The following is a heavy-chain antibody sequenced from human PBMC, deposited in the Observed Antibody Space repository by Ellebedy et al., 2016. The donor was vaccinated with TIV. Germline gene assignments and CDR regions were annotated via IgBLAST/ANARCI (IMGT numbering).Heavy chain of an antibody. J-gene: IGHJ4*02. Sequence: AASVQVSCKASGYTFTNYDIIWVRQATGQGLEGMGWMNPNSGNTDYAQKFQGRVTMTRNISTSTAYMELNILRSEDTAVYFCARGHALSSTRYFLFSRGHDRIDFWGQGTPVTVTS. CDR1: GYTFTNYD. V-gene: IGHV1-8*01. CDR3: ARGHALSSTRYFLFSRGHDRIDF. D-gene: IGHD6-13*01. CDR2: MNPNSGNT.